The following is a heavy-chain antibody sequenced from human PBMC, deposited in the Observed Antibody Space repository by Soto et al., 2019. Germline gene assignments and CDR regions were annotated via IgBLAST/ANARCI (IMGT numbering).Heavy chain of an antibody. CDR2: VYSSGST. CDR3: ARGGFIGYCTNGVCSEAFDI. CDR1: GGSISSHS. Sequence: ASETLSLTCTVSGGSISSHSWNWIRQPPGRGLEWIGYVYSSGSTKYNPSLESRVTISVDTSKNQFSLKLSSVTAADTAVYYCARGGFIGYCTNGVCSEAFDIWGQGTMVT. J-gene: IGHJ3*02. D-gene: IGHD2-8*01. V-gene: IGHV4-59*11.